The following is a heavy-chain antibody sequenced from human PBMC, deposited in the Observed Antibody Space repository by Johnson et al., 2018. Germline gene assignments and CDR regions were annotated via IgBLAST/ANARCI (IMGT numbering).Heavy chain of an antibody. D-gene: IGHD4-17*01. J-gene: IGHJ6*03. CDR1: GFTVSSNY. CDR2: IYSGGST. V-gene: IGHV3-66*02. Sequence: EVQLLESGGGLVQPRGSLRLSCAASGFTVSSNYMSWVRQAQGKGMEFDPVIYSGGSTYYADSVKGRFTNSRDNSKNTLYLQMNSLTTDDTAGHFCARVQPDLRYYYHHMDVWGQGTTVTGSS. CDR3: ARVQPDLRYYYHHMDV.